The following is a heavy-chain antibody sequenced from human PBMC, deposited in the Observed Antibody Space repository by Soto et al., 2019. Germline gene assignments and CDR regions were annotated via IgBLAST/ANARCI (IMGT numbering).Heavy chain of an antibody. D-gene: IGHD2-2*01. Sequence: EVQLLESGGGLVQPGGSLRLSCAASGFTFSSYAISWVRQAPGKGLEWVSAISGSGGSTYYADSVKGRFTISRDNSKNTLYLQMNSLRAEDTAVYYCAKSIVVVPAANWLWYMDVWGKETTVTVSS. V-gene: IGHV3-23*01. J-gene: IGHJ6*03. CDR3: AKSIVVVPAANWLWYMDV. CDR2: ISGSGGST. CDR1: GFTFSSYA.